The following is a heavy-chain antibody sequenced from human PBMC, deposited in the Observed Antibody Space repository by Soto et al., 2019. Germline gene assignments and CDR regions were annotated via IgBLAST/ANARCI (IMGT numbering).Heavy chain of an antibody. CDR2: IIHIFGTA. J-gene: IGHJ4*02. V-gene: IGHV1-69*01. CDR1: GGTFSSYS. D-gene: IGHD1-26*01. CDR3: ARDGGRHSGGIDY. Sequence: QVQLVQSGAEVKKPGSSVKVSCKASGGTFSSYSINWVRQAPGQGLEWMGEIIHIFGTANYAQKFQSRVTITAAESTSTAYMELTSLRSEDKAVYYCARDGGRHSGGIDYWGQGTLVTVSS.